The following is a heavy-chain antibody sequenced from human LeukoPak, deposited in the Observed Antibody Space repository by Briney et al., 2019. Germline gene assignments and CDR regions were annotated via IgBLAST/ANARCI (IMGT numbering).Heavy chain of an antibody. CDR1: GFPLVNLP. V-gene: IGHV3-23*01. D-gene: IGHD4-17*01. Sequence: GGRVRLPCAASGFPLVNLPMIGSPPPPGRGLEGVSSISGSGGRTYYADSVKGRFTISRDNAKNTVYLQMNSLQAEDTAVYYCAKGVSRYGDFDYWGQGTLVTVSS. CDR3: AKGVSRYGDFDY. CDR2: ISGSGGRT. J-gene: IGHJ4*02.